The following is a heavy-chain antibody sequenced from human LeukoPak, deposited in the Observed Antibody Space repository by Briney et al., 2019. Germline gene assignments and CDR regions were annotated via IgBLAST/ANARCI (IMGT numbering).Heavy chain of an antibody. CDR1: EFTFSSYW. J-gene: IGHJ6*03. CDR3: ARVKDPGGYYYYYYMDI. Sequence: PGGSLRLSCAASEFTFSSYWMSWVRQAPGKGLEWVASIKQDGSEKYYVDSVKGRVTISRDNAKNSLYLQMNSLRAEDTAVYYCARVKDPGGYYYYYYMDIWGKGNTVTVSS. CDR2: IKQDGSEK. V-gene: IGHV3-7*01. D-gene: IGHD3-16*01.